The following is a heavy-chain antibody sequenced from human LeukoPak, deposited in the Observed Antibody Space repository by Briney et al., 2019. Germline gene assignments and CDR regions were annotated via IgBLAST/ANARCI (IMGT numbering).Heavy chain of an antibody. CDR1: GFTFDDYA. CDR2: ISWNSGSI. CDR3: ARRSSGWGQAIDY. J-gene: IGHJ4*02. Sequence: GGSLRLSCAASGFTFDDYAMDWVRQAPGKGLEWVSGISWNSGSIGYADSVKGRFTISRDNAKNSLYLQMNSLRAEDTAVYYCARRSSGWGQAIDYWGQGTLVTVSS. D-gene: IGHD6-19*01. V-gene: IGHV3-9*01.